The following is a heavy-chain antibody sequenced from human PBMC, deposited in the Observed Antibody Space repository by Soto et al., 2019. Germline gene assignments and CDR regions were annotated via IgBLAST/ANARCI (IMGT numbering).Heavy chain of an antibody. V-gene: IGHV1-3*05. Sequence: QVQLVQSGAEEKKPGASVKVSCKASGYTFTSYAIHWVRQAPGKRLEWMGWINAGNGNTKYSKKFQGRVTITRDTSASTAYMELSSLKSEATAVYYCARGDWWLFDHWGQGTLVTVSP. CDR1: GYTFTSYA. D-gene: IGHD2-8*02. CDR3: ARGDWWLFDH. J-gene: IGHJ4*02. CDR2: INAGNGNT.